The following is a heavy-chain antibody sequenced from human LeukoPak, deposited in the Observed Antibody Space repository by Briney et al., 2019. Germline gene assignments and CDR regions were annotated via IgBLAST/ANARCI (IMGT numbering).Heavy chain of an antibody. CDR1: GDSIGSSY. CDR3: VKYAGRDGYNFRE. J-gene: IGHJ4*02. CDR2: IYISGDT. D-gene: IGHD5-24*01. V-gene: IGHV4-59*01. Sequence: SETLSLTCTVSGDSIGSSYWSWIRLPPGKGLEWIGYIYISGDTAYNPSLRGRVTISLDTSRNQLSLKLTSVTAADTAVYYCVKYAGRDGYNFRERGQGTLVTVSS.